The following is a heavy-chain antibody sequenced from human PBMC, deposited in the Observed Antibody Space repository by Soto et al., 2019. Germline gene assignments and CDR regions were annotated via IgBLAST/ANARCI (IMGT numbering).Heavy chain of an antibody. J-gene: IGHJ6*02. V-gene: IGHV3-74*01. Sequence: GGSLRLSCAASGFTFSSYWMHWVRQDPGKGLVWVSRINSDGSSTSYADSVKGRFTISRDNAKNTLYLQMNSLRAEDTAVYYCAKKAGVELVHYYYYGMDVWGQGTTVTVSS. D-gene: IGHD2-8*01. CDR3: AKKAGVELVHYYYYGMDV. CDR2: INSDGSST. CDR1: GFTFSSYW.